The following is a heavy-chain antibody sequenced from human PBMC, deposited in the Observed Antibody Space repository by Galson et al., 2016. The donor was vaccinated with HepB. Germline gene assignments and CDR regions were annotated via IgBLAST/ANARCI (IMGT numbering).Heavy chain of an antibody. CDR2: ISSSGDST. V-gene: IGHV3-23*01. CDR1: GFTFSNYA. J-gene: IGHJ4*02. D-gene: IGHD1-14*01. Sequence: SLRLSCAASGFTFSNYAMSWVRQAPGKGLEWVSGISSSGDSTYYADSVKSRVAISRDNSKDTLYLVMNSLRDGDTAFYYCAKDTAPGHTYGYFDYWGQGTLVTVSS. CDR3: AKDTAPGHTYGYFDY.